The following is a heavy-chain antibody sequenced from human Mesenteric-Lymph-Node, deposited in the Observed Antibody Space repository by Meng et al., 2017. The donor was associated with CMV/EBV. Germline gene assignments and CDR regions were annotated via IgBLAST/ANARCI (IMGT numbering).Heavy chain of an antibody. Sequence: SVKVSCKASGGTFSSYTISWVRQAPGQGLEWMGRIIPILGIANYAQKFQGRVTITADKSTSTAYMELSSLRSEDTAVYYCARDVLRFLEWSDYYYYGMGVWGQGTTVTVSS. V-gene: IGHV1-69*04. CDR1: GGTFSSYT. CDR3: ARDVLRFLEWSDYYYYGMGV. D-gene: IGHD3-3*01. J-gene: IGHJ6*02. CDR2: IIPILGIA.